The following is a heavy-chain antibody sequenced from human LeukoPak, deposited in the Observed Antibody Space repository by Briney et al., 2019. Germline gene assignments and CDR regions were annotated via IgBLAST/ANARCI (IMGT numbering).Heavy chain of an antibody. CDR3: AKVSIPDYYDSSGYPLDY. D-gene: IGHD3-22*01. V-gene: IGHV3-23*01. Sequence: GGSLRLSCVASGFTFSSYAMSWVRQAPGKGLEWVSAISGSGGSTYYADSVKGRFTISRDNSKNTLYLQMNSLRAEDTAVYYCAKVSIPDYYDSSGYPLDYWGQGTLVTVSS. CDR2: ISGSGGST. CDR1: GFTFSSYA. J-gene: IGHJ4*02.